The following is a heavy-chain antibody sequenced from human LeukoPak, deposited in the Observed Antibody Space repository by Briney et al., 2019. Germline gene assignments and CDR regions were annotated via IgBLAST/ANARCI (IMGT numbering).Heavy chain of an antibody. CDR2: ISGGGGTT. CDR1: GFTFSSYS. V-gene: IGHV3-23*01. J-gene: IGHJ4*02. D-gene: IGHD3-10*01. Sequence: PGGSLRLSCAASGFTFSSYSMTWVRQAPGKGLEWVSVISGGGGTTYYADSVKGRFTISRDNSKNTLYLQMTSLRAEDTAVYYCARAAMVRGVDYFDYRGQGTLVTVSS. CDR3: ARAAMVRGVDYFDY.